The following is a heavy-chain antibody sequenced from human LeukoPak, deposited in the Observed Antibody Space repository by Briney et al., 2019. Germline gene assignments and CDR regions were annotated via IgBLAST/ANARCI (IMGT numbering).Heavy chain of an antibody. V-gene: IGHV3-23*01. J-gene: IGHJ4*02. D-gene: IGHD3-10*01. CDR1: GFTFSSYA. Sequence: GGSLRLSCAASGFTFSSYAMSWVRQAPGKGLEWVSAISGSGCSTYYADSVKGRFTISRDNSKNTLYLQMNSLRAEDTAVYYCAKFYYGSGSYYNWRSYYFDYWGQGTLVTVSS. CDR3: AKFYYGSGSYYNWRSYYFDY. CDR2: ISGSGCST.